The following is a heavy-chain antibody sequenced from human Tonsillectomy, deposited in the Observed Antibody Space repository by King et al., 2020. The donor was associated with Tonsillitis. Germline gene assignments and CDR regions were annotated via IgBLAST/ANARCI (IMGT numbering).Heavy chain of an antibody. CDR2: VSTYNGDT. Sequence: QLVQSGAEVKKPGASVKVSCKASGYTFTFYGINWVRQAPGQGLEWMGWVSTYNGDTEYAQNLQARVTMTIDTSTSTAYMERRSLRPDDTAVYYCARGAGSSTLYYFDYWGQGSLVTVSS. CDR1: GYTFTFYG. V-gene: IGHV1-18*04. CDR3: ARGAGSSTLYYFDY. D-gene: IGHD6-13*01. J-gene: IGHJ4*02.